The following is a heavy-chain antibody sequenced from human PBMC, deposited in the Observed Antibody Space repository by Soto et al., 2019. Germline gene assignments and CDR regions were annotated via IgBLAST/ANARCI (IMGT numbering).Heavy chain of an antibody. CDR2: IYHSGST. D-gene: IGHD3-22*01. CDR1: GGSISSRNW. Sequence: QVQLQESGPGLVKPSGTLSLNCAVSGGSISSRNWWSWVRQPPGKGLEWIGEIYHSGSTNYNPSLKSRVALSVDKSKNQFSLKLSSVTAADTAGYFWARAGDSSGYGDYWGQGTLVTVSS. V-gene: IGHV4-4*02. J-gene: IGHJ4*02. CDR3: ARAGDSSGYGDY.